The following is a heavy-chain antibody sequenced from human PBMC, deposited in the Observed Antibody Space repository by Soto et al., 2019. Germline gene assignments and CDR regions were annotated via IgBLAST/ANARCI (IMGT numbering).Heavy chain of an antibody. J-gene: IGHJ6*02. CDR1: GYTFTDYW. Sequence: PGESLKISCKGSGYTFTDYWIGWVRQLPGKGLEWMGIIYPGDSDTRYSPSFQGHVTITVDKSTNTAYLQWNTLRASDTAMYYCARHISTFRHYYYAMDVWGPGTAVTVSS. V-gene: IGHV5-51*01. CDR3: ARHISTFRHYYYAMDV. CDR2: IYPGDSDT. D-gene: IGHD2-2*01.